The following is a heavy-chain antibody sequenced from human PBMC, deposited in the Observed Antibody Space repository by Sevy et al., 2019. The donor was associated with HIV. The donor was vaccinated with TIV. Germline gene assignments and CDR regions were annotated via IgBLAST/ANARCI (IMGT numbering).Heavy chain of an antibody. CDR1: GFTFNSYT. V-gene: IGHV3-21*01. J-gene: IGHJ3*01. CDR3: ARPYGSGSWEAFDL. CDR2: VSFASNYI. D-gene: IGHD3-10*01. Sequence: GGSLRLSCAASGFTFNSYTMNWVRQAPGKGLEWVSSVSFASNYIYYADSMRGRFTISRDNAKNSLYLQMNSLRAEDTAVYYCARPYGSGSWEAFDLWGQGTMVTVSS.